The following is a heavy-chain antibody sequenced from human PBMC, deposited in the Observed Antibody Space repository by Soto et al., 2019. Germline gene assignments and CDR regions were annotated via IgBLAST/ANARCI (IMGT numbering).Heavy chain of an antibody. D-gene: IGHD6-13*01. CDR1: GGSISSSSYY. CDR3: ARLQRGAGKLDY. J-gene: IGHJ4*02. V-gene: IGHV4-39*01. CDR2: IYYSGST. Sequence: SETLSLTCTVSGGSISSSSYYWGWIRQPPGKGLEWIGSIYYSGSTYYNPSLKSRVTISVDTSKNQFSLKLSSVTAADTAVYYCARLQRGAGKLDYWGEGTLVTVSS.